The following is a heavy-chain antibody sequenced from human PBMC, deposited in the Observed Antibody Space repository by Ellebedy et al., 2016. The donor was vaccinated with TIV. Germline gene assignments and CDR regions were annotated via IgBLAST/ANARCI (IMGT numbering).Heavy chain of an antibody. CDR2: IGAYNGNT. Sequence: ASVKVSXXASGYTFTNYGISWVRQAPGQGLEWMGWIGAYNGNTKYPQRLQGRVTMTTDTSTSTAYMELRSLGSDDTAVYYCARDRDSNYGDYWGQGALVTVSS. CDR3: ARDRDSNYGDY. V-gene: IGHV1-18*01. D-gene: IGHD4-11*01. CDR1: GYTFTNYG. J-gene: IGHJ4*02.